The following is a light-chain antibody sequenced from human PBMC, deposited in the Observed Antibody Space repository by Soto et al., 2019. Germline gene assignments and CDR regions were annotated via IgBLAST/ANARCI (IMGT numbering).Light chain of an antibody. Sequence: QSALTQPASVSGSPGPSITISCTGTSSDVGSYNLVSWYQQHPGKAPKLMFYEVSKRTSGVSNRFSGAKSGNTASLTISGLQAEDEADYFCCSDAGSSTFMVVFGGGTKVTVL. CDR1: SSDVGSYNL. CDR2: EVS. J-gene: IGLJ2*01. CDR3: CSDAGSSTFMVV. V-gene: IGLV2-23*02.